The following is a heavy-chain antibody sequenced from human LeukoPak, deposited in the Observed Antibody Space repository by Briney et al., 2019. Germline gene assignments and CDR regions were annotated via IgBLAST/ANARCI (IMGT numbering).Heavy chain of an antibody. V-gene: IGHV3-74*01. Sequence: GGSLRLSCAASGFTFSSYWMHWVRQAPGKGLVWVSRINGDGGSTSYADSVKGRFTISGDNAKNTLYLQMNSLRAEDTAVYYCARGYYGSGSYYNLDYWGQGTLVTVSS. CDR3: ARGYYGSGSYYNLDY. CDR2: INGDGGST. CDR1: GFTFSSYW. D-gene: IGHD3-10*01. J-gene: IGHJ4*02.